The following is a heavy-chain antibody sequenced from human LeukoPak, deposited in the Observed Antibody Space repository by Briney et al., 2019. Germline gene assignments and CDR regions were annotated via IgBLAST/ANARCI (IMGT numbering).Heavy chain of an antibody. J-gene: IGHJ6*02. CDR1: GYTFTSYG. CDR3: AREQLAAAGYYYYGMDV. V-gene: IGHV1-18*01. CDR2: ISAYNGNT. Sequence: ASVKVSCKASGYTFTSYGISWVRQAPGQALEWMGWISAYNGNTNYAQKLQGRVTMTTDTSTSTAYMELRSLRSDDTAVYYCAREQLAAAGYYYYGMDVWGQGTTVTVSS. D-gene: IGHD6-13*01.